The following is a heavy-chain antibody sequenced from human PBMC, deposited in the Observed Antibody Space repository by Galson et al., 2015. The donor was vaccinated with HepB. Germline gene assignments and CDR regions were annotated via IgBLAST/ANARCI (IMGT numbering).Heavy chain of an antibody. CDR3: TDFEVN. J-gene: IGHJ4*02. V-gene: IGHV3-30*04. CDR1: GFTFSHFG. D-gene: IGHD2/OR15-2a*01. CDR2: ITYDGSGK. Sequence: SLRLSCAASGFTFSHFGTHWVRQAPGKGLEWVAVITYDGSGKYYADSVKGRFTISRDNSKNTLYLQIDSLSAEDTAVYYCTDFEVNWGQGTLVTVSS.